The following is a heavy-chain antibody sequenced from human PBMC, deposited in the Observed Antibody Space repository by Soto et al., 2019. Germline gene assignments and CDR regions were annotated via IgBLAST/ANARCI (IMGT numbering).Heavy chain of an antibody. Sequence: GGSLRLSCAASGFTFSSYWMSWVRQAPGKGLEWVANIKQDGSEKYYVDSVKGRFTISRDNAKNSLYLQMNSLRAEDTAVYYCASINEELGYCSGGSCYYFDYWGQGTLVT. D-gene: IGHD2-15*01. CDR3: ASINEELGYCSGGSCYYFDY. J-gene: IGHJ4*02. V-gene: IGHV3-7*01. CDR1: GFTFSSYW. CDR2: IKQDGSEK.